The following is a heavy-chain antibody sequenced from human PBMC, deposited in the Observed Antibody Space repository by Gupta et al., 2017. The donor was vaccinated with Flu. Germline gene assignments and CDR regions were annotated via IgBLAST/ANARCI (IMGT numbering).Heavy chain of an antibody. V-gene: IGHV5-51*01. CDR2: IYPGDSDT. Sequence: EVQLVQSGAEVKKPGESLKISCKGSGYSFTSYWIGWVRQMPGKGLEWMGIIYPGDSDTRYSPSFQGQVTISADKSISTAYLQWSSLKASDTAMYYCVRHEYDSRGYFYSGAFDIWGQGTMVTVSS. D-gene: IGHD3-22*01. J-gene: IGHJ3*02. CDR3: VRHEYDSRGYFYSGAFDI. CDR1: GYSFTSYW.